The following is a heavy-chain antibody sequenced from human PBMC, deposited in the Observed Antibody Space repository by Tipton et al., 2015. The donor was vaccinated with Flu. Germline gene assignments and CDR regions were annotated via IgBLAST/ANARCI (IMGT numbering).Heavy chain of an antibody. CDR2: IIPIFGTA. Sequence: QSGAEVKKPGSSVKVSCKASGGTFSSYAISWVRQAPGQGLEWMGGIIPIFGTANYAQKFQGRVTITADESTSTAYMELSSLRSEDTAVYYCARGGPPLRYFDWALDYWGQGTLVTVSS. J-gene: IGHJ4*02. D-gene: IGHD3-9*01. V-gene: IGHV1-69*01. CDR3: ARGGPPLRYFDWALDY. CDR1: GGTFSSYA.